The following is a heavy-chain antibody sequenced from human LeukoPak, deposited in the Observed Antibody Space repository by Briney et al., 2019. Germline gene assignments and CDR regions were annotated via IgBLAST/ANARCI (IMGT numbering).Heavy chain of an antibody. CDR1: GYTFTSYD. Sequence: ASVKVSCKASGYTFTSYDINWVRQATGQGLEWMGWMNPNSGNTGYAQKFQGRVTMTRNTSISTAYMELSSLRSEDTAVYYCARRKYCSGGSCYFYAFDIWGQGTMVTVSS. J-gene: IGHJ3*02. CDR2: MNPNSGNT. D-gene: IGHD2-15*01. CDR3: ARRKYCSGGSCYFYAFDI. V-gene: IGHV1-8*01.